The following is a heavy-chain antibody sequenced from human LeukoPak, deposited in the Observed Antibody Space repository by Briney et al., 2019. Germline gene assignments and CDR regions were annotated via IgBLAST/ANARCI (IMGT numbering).Heavy chain of an antibody. J-gene: IGHJ6*02. V-gene: IGHV4-59*08. CDR3: ARVLWFGRPSYYYYGMDV. D-gene: IGHD3-10*01. Sequence: SETLSLTCTVSGGSISSYYWSWIRQPPGKGLEWIGYIYYSGSTNYNPSLKSRVTISVDPSKNQFSLKLSSVTAADTAVYYCARVLWFGRPSYYYYGMDVWGQGTTVTVSS. CDR1: GGSISSYY. CDR2: IYYSGST.